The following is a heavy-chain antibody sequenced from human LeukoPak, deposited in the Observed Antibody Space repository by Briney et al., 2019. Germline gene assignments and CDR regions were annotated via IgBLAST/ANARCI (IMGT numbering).Heavy chain of an antibody. Sequence: SLRLSCVASGFTFSRHAMHWVRQSPGKGLEWVAIISSDGSDENIANSVEARFSISRDNSRNTLALQMNSLTTEDTALYYCARATDYYGSGSYLPLYYFYGMDVWGKGTAVIVSS. CDR3: ARATDYYGSGSYLPLYYFYGMDV. D-gene: IGHD3-10*01. J-gene: IGHJ6*04. V-gene: IGHV3-30*04. CDR1: GFTFSRHA. CDR2: ISSDGSDE.